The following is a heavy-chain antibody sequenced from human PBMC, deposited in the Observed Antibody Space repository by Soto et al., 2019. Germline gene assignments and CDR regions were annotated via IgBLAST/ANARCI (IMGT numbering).Heavy chain of an antibody. V-gene: IGHV1-69*01. CDR3: ARDSPTSYYYGMDV. CDR2: IIPIFGTA. Sequence: QVQLVQSGAEVKKPGSSVKVSCKASVGTFSSYAISWVRQAPGQGLEWMGGIIPIFGTANYAQKFQGRVTITADESTSTAYMELSSLRSEDTAVYYCARDSPTSYYYGMDVWGQGTTVTVSS. D-gene: IGHD2-2*01. CDR1: VGTFSSYA. J-gene: IGHJ6*02.